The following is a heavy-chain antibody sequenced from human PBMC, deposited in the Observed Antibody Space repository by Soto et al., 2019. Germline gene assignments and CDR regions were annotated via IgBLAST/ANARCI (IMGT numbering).Heavy chain of an antibody. CDR1: GFTFSDYY. J-gene: IGHJ6*02. CDR3: ARDRRGRSSVQLANYYYGMDV. CDR2: ISSSSSYT. D-gene: IGHD6-6*01. V-gene: IGHV3-11*06. Sequence: QVQLVESGGGLVKPGGSLRLSCAASGFTFSDYYMSWIRQAPGKGLEWVSYISSSSSYTNYADSVKGRFTISRDNAKNSLYLQMNSLRAEDTAVYYCARDRRGRSSVQLANYYYGMDVWGQGTTVTVSS.